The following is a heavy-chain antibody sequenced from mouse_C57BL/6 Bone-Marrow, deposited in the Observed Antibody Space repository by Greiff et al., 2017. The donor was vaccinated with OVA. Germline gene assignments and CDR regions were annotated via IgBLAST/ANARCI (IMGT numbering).Heavy chain of an antibody. Sequence: EVQVVESGGGLVKPGGSLKLSCAASGFTFSSYAMSWVRQTPEKRLEWVATISDGGSYTYYPDNVKGRFTISRDNAKNNLYLQMSHLKSEDTAMYYCARGDLLWYAFAYWGQGTLVTVS. J-gene: IGHJ3*01. CDR1: GFTFSSYA. V-gene: IGHV5-4*01. CDR2: ISDGGSYT. CDR3: ARGDLLWYAFAY. D-gene: IGHD2-1*01.